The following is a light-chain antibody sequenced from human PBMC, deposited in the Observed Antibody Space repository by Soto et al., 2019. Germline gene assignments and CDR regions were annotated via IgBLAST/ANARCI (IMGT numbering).Light chain of an antibody. CDR2: GAS. CDR3: QQYDNSRLT. CDR1: QSVSSSF. J-gene: IGKJ4*01. V-gene: IGKV3-20*01. Sequence: EVVLTQSPGTLSLSPGERATLSCRASQSVSSSFLSWYQQKPGQAPRLLIYGASSRAIGIPDRFSGSGSGTDFTLTISRLEPEDFAVYYCQQYDNSRLTFGGGTKVEIK.